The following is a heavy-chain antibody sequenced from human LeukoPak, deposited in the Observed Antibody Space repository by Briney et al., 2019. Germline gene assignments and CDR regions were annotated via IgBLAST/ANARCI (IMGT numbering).Heavy chain of an antibody. V-gene: IGHV4-39*07. J-gene: IGHJ6*03. CDR3: ARLGWELPYYYYYYMDV. CDR1: GGSISSSSYY. Sequence: SETLSLTCTVSGGSISSSSYYWGWLRQPPGKGLEWIGSIYYSGSTYYNPSLKSRVTISVDTSKNQFSPKLSSVTAADTAVYYCARLGWELPYYYYYYMDVWGKGTTVTISS. CDR2: IYYSGST. D-gene: IGHD1-26*01.